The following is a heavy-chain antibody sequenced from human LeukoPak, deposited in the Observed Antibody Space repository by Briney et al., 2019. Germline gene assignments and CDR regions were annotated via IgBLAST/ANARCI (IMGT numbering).Heavy chain of an antibody. J-gene: IGHJ4*02. CDR2: ISSSSYI. Sequence: GGSLRLSCAASGFTFSSYSMNWVRQAPGKGLEWVSSISSSSYIYYADSVKGRFTISRDNAKNSLYLQMNSLRAEDTAVYYCARDNGRYCSGGSCYNDYWGQGTLVTVSS. CDR1: GFTFSSYS. CDR3: ARDNGRYCSGGSCYNDY. D-gene: IGHD2-15*01. V-gene: IGHV3-21*01.